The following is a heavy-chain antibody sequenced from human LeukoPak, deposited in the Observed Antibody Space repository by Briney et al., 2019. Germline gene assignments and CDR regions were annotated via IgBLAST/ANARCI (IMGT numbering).Heavy chain of an antibody. CDR1: GGSISSFY. V-gene: IGHV4-4*09. CDR3: ARQFEGGVDWFDP. J-gene: IGHJ5*02. D-gene: IGHD3-16*01. Sequence: SETLSLTCTVSGGSISSFYWSWIRQPPGKGLEWIGSIYTSGTTNYNPSLKSRVTISVDTSKNHFSLKLSPVTAADTAVYYCARQFEGGVDWFDPWGQGTLVTVSS. CDR2: IYTSGTT.